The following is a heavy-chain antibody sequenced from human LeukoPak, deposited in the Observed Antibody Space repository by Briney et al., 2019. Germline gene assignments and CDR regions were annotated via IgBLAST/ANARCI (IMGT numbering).Heavy chain of an antibody. CDR1: GFIFSSHGM. CDR2: IYHSGST. Sequence: GSLRLSCAASGFIFSSHGMNWIRQPPGKGLEWIGSIYHSGSTYYNPSLKSRVTISLDTSKNQFSLKLSSVTAADTAVYYCARDLIVPVGLTGSGSYSTDYWGQGTLVSVSS. J-gene: IGHJ4*02. D-gene: IGHD3-10*01. CDR3: ARDLIVPVGLTGSGSYSTDY. V-gene: IGHV4-38-2*02.